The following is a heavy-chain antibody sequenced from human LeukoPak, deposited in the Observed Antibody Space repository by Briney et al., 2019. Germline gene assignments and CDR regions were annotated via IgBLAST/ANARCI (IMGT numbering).Heavy chain of an antibody. CDR1: GYSISSGYY. J-gene: IGHJ3*02. Sequence: SETLSLTCTVSGYSISSGYYWGWIRQPPGKALEWIGNIFYSGSTYYSPSLKSRVTISLDTSRNQFSLKLNSVTAADTAVYYCAKSNGYGLIGIWGQGTMVTVSS. CDR3: AKSNGYGLIGI. D-gene: IGHD3-22*01. CDR2: IFYSGST. V-gene: IGHV4-38-2*02.